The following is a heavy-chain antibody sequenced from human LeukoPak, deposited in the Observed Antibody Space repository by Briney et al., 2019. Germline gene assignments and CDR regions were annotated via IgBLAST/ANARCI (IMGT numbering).Heavy chain of an antibody. J-gene: IGHJ3*01. Sequence: GGSLRLSCAASGFTVSSDYLSWVRQAPGKGLEWVSVIFSGASTYYADSVKGRFTISRDNSKNTLYLHMNSLSAEDTAVYYCAKGSPYSGYDLRAFDVWGQVTTVTVSS. V-gene: IGHV3-66*01. CDR3: AKGSPYSGYDLRAFDV. D-gene: IGHD5-12*01. CDR1: GFTVSSDY. CDR2: IFSGAST.